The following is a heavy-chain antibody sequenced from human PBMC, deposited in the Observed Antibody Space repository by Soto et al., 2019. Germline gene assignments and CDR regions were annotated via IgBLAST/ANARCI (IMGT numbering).Heavy chain of an antibody. J-gene: IGHJ4*02. Sequence: GGSLRLSCVASGFTFSSYAMSWVRQAPGKGLEWVSAISGSGGSTYYADSVKGRFTISRDNSKNTLYLQMNSLRAEDTAVYYCAKAISIVVVPAAHDYWGQGTLVTVSS. CDR1: GFTFSSYA. CDR2: ISGSGGST. D-gene: IGHD2-2*01. V-gene: IGHV3-23*01. CDR3: AKAISIVVVPAAHDY.